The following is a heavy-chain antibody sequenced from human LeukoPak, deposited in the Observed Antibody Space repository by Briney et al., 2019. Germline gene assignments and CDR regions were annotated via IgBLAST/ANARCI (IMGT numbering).Heavy chain of an antibody. CDR1: GFSLSSYA. D-gene: IGHD6-13*01. J-gene: IGHJ3*02. CDR3: AKEHGGSSWYEDAFDI. CDR2: ISGSGGST. Sequence: GGSLRLSCAASGFSLSSYAMHWVRQAPGKGLEWVSDISGSGGSTYYADSVKGRFTISRDNSKNTLYLQMNSLRAEDTAVYYCAKEHGGSSWYEDAFDIWGQGTMVTVSS. V-gene: IGHV3-23*01.